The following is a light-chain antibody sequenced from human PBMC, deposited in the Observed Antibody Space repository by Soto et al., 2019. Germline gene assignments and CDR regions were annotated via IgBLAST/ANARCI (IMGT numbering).Light chain of an antibody. CDR1: QSIANNY. J-gene: IGKJ1*01. Sequence: EVALTQSPGTLSLSPGARATLSCRASQSIANNYLTWYQQKPGQAPRVLIYDASTRAAGIPDRFSGSGSGTDFTLTISRREPEDSAVYYCQQYGGSPWTFGQGTKVDI. V-gene: IGKV3-20*01. CDR3: QQYGGSPWT. CDR2: DAS.